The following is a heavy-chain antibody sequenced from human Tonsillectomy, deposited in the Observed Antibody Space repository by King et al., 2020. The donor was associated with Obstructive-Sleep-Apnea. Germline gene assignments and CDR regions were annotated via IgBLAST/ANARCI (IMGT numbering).Heavy chain of an antibody. Sequence: QLQESGPGLVKPSETLSLTCTGSGGSVSSGGYYRTWIRQPPGKGLEWIGHIYYSGSTNYNPSLKSRVTISADTSKNQFSLKLSSVTAADTAVYYCARGYSGSFGPYFDYWGQGTLVTVSS. CDR3: ARGYSGSFGPYFDY. J-gene: IGHJ4*02. CDR2: IYYSGST. D-gene: IGHD1-26*01. V-gene: IGHV4-61*08. CDR1: GGSVSSGGYY.